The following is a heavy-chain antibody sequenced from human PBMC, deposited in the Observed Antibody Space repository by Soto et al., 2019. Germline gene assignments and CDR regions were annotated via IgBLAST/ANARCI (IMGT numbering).Heavy chain of an antibody. CDR2: INQDGSEK. V-gene: IGHV3-7*04. Sequence: EVHLVESGGGLVQTGGSLRLSCAIFESTVSRDWMNWVRQAPGKGLEWVAHINQDGSEKYYVDSVKGLFTISRDNAKKSLYLQMYSLRPADTAMYYCSGGVRVAFWGQGTLVTVSS. CDR3: SGGVRVAF. CDR1: ESTVSRDW. J-gene: IGHJ4*02.